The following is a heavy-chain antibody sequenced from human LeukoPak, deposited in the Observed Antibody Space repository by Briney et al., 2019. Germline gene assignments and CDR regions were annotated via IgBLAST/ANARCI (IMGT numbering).Heavy chain of an antibody. CDR3: AKNAWYCLDY. Sequence: SETLSLTCTVSGDSISNNIWWSWVRQPPGKGLEWIGEIFHSGSTNYNPSLKSRVTISLDKSKNQAALRVDSLTAADTAVYYCAKNAWYCLDYWGQGTLVTVSS. CDR2: IFHSGST. D-gene: IGHD6-13*01. J-gene: IGHJ4*02. V-gene: IGHV4-4*02. CDR1: GDSISNNIW.